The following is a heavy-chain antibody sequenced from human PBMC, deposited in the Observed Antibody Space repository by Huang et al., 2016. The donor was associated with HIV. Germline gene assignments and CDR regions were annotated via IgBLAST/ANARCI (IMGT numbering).Heavy chain of an antibody. Sequence: QVPLVQSGAEVKKPGSSVKVSCKASGGTFSSYAISWVRQAPGQGLEGMGGIIPIFGTANDEQKFQGRVTSTADESTSTAYMELSSLRSEDTAVYYCARARGYYDSSVSYYFDYWGQGTLVTVSS. D-gene: IGHD3-22*01. J-gene: IGHJ4*02. CDR3: ARARGYYDSSVSYYFDY. V-gene: IGHV1-69*12. CDR2: IIPIFGTA. CDR1: GGTFSSYA.